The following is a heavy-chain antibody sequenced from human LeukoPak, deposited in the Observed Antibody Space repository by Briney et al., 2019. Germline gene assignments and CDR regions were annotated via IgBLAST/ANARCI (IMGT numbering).Heavy chain of an antibody. CDR1: GFTFGDYA. CDR3: ARDRAGSSWTFDY. D-gene: IGHD6-13*01. V-gene: IGHV3-49*03. J-gene: IGHJ4*02. CDR2: IRSKAYGGTT. Sequence: GGSLRLSCTASGFTFGDYAMSWFRQAPGKGLEWVGFIRSKAYGGTTEYAASVKGRFTISRDDSKNTLYLQMNSLRAEDTAVYYCARDRAGSSWTFDYWGQGTLVTVSS.